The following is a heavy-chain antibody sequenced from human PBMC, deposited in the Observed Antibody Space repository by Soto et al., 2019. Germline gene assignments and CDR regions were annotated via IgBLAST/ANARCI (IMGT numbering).Heavy chain of an antibody. CDR3: ARLAEGTRSGGSSQFGR. V-gene: IGHV1-46*01. J-gene: IGHJ5*02. Sequence: ASVKVSCKASGYTFTSYYMHWVRQAPGHGLEWMGIINPSGGSTSYAQKFQGRVTMTRDTSTSTVYMELSSLRSEDTAVYYCARLAEGTRSGGSSQFGRWGRGTLIAVAS. CDR1: GYTFTSYY. CDR2: INPSGGST. D-gene: IGHD2-15*01.